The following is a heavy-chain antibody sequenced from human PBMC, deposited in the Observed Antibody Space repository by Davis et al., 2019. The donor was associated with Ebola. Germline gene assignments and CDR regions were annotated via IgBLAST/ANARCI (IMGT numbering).Heavy chain of an antibody. CDR2: IRSKANSYAT. J-gene: IGHJ4*02. CDR3: TRHTDSGYDED. D-gene: IGHD5-12*01. CDR1: GFTFSGSA. V-gene: IGHV3-73*01. Sequence: GESLKISCAASGFTFSGSAMHWVRQASGKGLEGVGRIRSKANSYATAYAASVKGRFTISRDDSKHTAYLQMNSLKTEDTAVYYCTRHTDSGYDEDWGQGTLVTVSS.